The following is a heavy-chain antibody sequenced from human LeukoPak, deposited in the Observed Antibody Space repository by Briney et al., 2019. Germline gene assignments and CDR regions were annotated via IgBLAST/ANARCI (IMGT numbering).Heavy chain of an antibody. CDR3: ARGNVGGSGSPPDYYGMDV. J-gene: IGHJ6*02. Sequence: ASVKVSCKASGYTFTGYYMHWVRQAPGQGLEWMGWINPNSGGTNYAQKSQGWVTMTRDTSISTAYMELSRLRSDDTAVYYCARGNVGGSGSPPDYYGMDVWGQGTTVTVSS. V-gene: IGHV1-2*04. CDR1: GYTFTGYY. D-gene: IGHD3-10*01. CDR2: INPNSGGT.